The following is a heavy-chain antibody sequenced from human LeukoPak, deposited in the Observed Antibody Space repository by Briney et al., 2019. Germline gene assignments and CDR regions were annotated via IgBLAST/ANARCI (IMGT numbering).Heavy chain of an antibody. CDR2: ISGDGGST. J-gene: IGHJ6*03. V-gene: IGHV3-43*02. D-gene: IGHD6-6*01. CDR1: GFTFDDYA. Sequence: GGSLRLSCAASGFTFDDYAMHWVRQAPGKGLEWVSLISGDGGSTYYADSVKGRFTISRDNSKNSLYLQMNSLRTEDTALYYCAKGIAARPWLDYYYMDVWGKRTTVTVSS. CDR3: AKGIAARPWLDYYYMDV.